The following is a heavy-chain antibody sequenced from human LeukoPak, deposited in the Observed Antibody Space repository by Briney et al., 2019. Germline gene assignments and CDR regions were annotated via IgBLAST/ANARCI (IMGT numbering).Heavy chain of an antibody. J-gene: IGHJ4*02. V-gene: IGHV3-30*18. Sequence: GGSLRLSCAAPGFIFSAYGVHWVRQAPGKGLEWVAVIGYDGTNKYCADSVKGRFTISRDNSKNTLSLQMDSLRTEDTAVYYCAKRGDSGHYSFDYWGQGTLVTVSS. CDR3: AKRGDSGHYSFDY. CDR1: GFIFSAYG. CDR2: IGYDGTNK. D-gene: IGHD3-22*01.